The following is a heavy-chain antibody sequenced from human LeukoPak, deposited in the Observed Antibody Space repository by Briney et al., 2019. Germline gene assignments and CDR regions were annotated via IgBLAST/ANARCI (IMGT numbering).Heavy chain of an antibody. D-gene: IGHD6-6*01. CDR1: GFTFSSYG. V-gene: IGHV3-33*01. CDR3: ARVPEYSSSSGDFDY. J-gene: IGHJ4*02. Sequence: GGSLRLSCAASGFTFSSYGMHWVRQAPGKGLEWVAVIWYDGSNKYYADSVKGRFTISRDNSKNTLYLQMNSLRAEDTAVYYCARVPEYSSSSGDFDYWGQGTLVTVSS. CDR2: IWYDGSNK.